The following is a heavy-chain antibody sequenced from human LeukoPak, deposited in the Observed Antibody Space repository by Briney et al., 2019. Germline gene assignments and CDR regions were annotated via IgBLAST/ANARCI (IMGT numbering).Heavy chain of an antibody. Sequence: GGSLRLSCAASGLIFSNYGMHWVRQAPGKGLEWVALIWFDESQYYNVDSVKGRFTISRDNSNNTVYLQMNSLRDEDTAVYYCARDNYGFDYWGQGTLVTVSS. J-gene: IGHJ4*02. V-gene: IGHV3-33*01. D-gene: IGHD3-10*01. CDR3: ARDNYGFDY. CDR1: GLIFSNYG. CDR2: IWFDESQY.